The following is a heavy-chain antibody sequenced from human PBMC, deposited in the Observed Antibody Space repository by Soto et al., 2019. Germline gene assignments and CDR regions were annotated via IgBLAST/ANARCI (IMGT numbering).Heavy chain of an antibody. CDR3: AKVTVTNIYYFDH. CDR1: GVTFSGYA. J-gene: IGHJ4*02. Sequence: EVQLLESGGGLVQPGDSLRLSCAASGVTFSGYAMSWVRQAPEKGLEWVSTISSSGDRTYYADSVKGRFTISRDNFKNTLYLQMNSLRAEDTALYHCAKVTVTNIYYFDHWGQGTLVTVSS. V-gene: IGHV3-23*01. D-gene: IGHD3-3*01. CDR2: ISSSGDRT.